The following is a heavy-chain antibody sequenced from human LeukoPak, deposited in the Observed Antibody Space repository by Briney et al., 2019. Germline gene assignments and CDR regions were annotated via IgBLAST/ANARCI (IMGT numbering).Heavy chain of an antibody. Sequence: GGSLRLSCAASGFTFSSYAMHWVRQAPGKGLEWVAVISYDGRNKYYEDSVKGRFTISRDNSKNTLYLQMNSLRAEDTAVYYCSRTLGWELLYYFDYWGQGTLVTVSS. CDR1: GFTFSSYA. CDR3: SRTLGWELLYYFDY. D-gene: IGHD1-26*01. CDR2: ISYDGRNK. J-gene: IGHJ4*02. V-gene: IGHV3-30*04.